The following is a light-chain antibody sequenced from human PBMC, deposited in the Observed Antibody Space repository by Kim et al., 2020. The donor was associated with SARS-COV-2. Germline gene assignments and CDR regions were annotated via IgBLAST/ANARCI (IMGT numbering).Light chain of an antibody. CDR3: QAWDSSSWV. CDR1: KLGDKY. J-gene: IGLJ3*02. V-gene: IGLV3-1*01. CDR2: QDS. Sequence: SPGQTASITCSGDKLGDKYACWYQQKPCQSPVLVIYQDSKRPSGIPERFSGSNSGNTATLTISGTQAMDEADYYCQAWDSSSWVFGGGTQLTVL.